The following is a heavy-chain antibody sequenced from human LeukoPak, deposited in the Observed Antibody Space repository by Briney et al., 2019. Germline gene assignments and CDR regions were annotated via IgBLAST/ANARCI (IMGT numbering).Heavy chain of an antibody. CDR3: ATYSGYGHFDY. V-gene: IGHV3-7*01. Sequence: GGSLRLSCAASGFIFSSYNMNWVRQAPGKGLEWVANIKQDGSEKYYVDSVKGRFTISRDNAKNSLYLQMNSLRAEDTAVYYCATYSGYGHFDYWGQGTLVTVSS. J-gene: IGHJ4*02. CDR2: IKQDGSEK. D-gene: IGHD5-12*01. CDR1: GFIFSSYN.